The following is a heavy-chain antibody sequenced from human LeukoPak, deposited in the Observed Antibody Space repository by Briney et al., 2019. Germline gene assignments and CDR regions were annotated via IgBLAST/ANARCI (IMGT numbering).Heavy chain of an antibody. CDR2: MYYSGKT. J-gene: IGHJ3*02. CDR1: GGSISSSSYY. D-gene: IGHD3-10*01. V-gene: IGHV4-39*01. CDR3: ARHWTYGSGTYRDAFDI. Sequence: SETLSLTCTVSGGSISSSSYYWGWIRQPPGKGLEWIGSMYYSGKTYYNPSLRSRVTISVDTSKNQFSLKLSSVTAADTAGYYCARHWTYGSGTYRDAFDIWGQGTLVTVSS.